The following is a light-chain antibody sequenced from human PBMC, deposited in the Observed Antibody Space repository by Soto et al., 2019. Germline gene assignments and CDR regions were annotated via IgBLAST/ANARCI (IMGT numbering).Light chain of an antibody. CDR2: GAS. J-gene: IGKJ2*01. V-gene: IGKV3-15*01. CDR1: QSISSN. CDR3: QQYNNWHPYT. Sequence: EIVMTQSPATLSVFPGERATLSCRASQSISSNLAWYQQKPGQAPRLLIYGASARATGIPARFIGSGSGTEFTLTISSLQSEDVAIYYCQQYNNWHPYTFGQGTKLEIK.